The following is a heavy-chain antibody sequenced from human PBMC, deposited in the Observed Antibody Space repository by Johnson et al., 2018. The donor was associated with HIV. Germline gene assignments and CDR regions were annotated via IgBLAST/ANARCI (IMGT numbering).Heavy chain of an antibody. CDR3: ARGAAVSGTLVDPFDI. CDR2: INWNGGST. V-gene: IGHV3-20*04. J-gene: IGHJ3*02. Sequence: VQLVESGGGVVRPGGSLRLSCAASGFTFDAYGMSWVRQAPGKGLEWVSGINWNGGSTGYADSVKGRFSISRDNAKNSLYLQMNSLRVEDTAVYYCARGAAVSGTLVDPFDIWGQGTVVTVSS. D-gene: IGHD1-26*01. CDR1: GFTFDAYG.